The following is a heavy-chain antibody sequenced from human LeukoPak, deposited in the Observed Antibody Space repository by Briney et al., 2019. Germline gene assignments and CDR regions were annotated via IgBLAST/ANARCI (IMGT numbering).Heavy chain of an antibody. D-gene: IGHD6-13*01. V-gene: IGHV4-39*01. CDR1: GGSISSSSYY. Sequence: PSETPSLTCTVSGGSISSSSYYLGWIRQPPGKGLEWIGSIYYSGSPYYNPSLKSRVTISVDTSKNQFSLKLSSVTAADTAVYYCARSGTYQHSSSYDYWGQGTLVTVSS. CDR2: IYYSGSP. J-gene: IGHJ4*02. CDR3: ARSGTYQHSSSYDY.